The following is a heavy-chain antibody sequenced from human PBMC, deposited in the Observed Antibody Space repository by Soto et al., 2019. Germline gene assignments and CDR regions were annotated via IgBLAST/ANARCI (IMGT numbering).Heavy chain of an antibody. CDR2: VSYSGST. Sequence: SETLSLTCSLSGGAINGDYWSWIRQPPGKGLEWIGFVSYSGSTDYHPSLKSRVTISIDTSKNQFSLKMISVTAADTAVYYCARHGSDRLWFFFHQWGPGALVTVCS. CDR1: GGAINGDY. V-gene: IGHV4-59*08. CDR3: ARHGSDRLWFFFHQ. J-gene: IGHJ1*01. D-gene: IGHD3-10*01.